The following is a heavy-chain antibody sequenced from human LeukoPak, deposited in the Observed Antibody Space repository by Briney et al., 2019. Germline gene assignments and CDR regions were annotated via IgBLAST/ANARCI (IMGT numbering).Heavy chain of an antibody. Sequence: VKVSCKASGYTFTGYYMHWVRQAPGQGLEWMGWINPKSGGTNYAQKFPGRVTMTRDTSISTAYMELSSLRSDDTAIYYCARRVFSGWGYYFGYWGQRTLVTVS. CDR3: ARRVFSGWGYYFGY. J-gene: IGHJ4*02. CDR2: INPKSGGT. D-gene: IGHD6-19*01. V-gene: IGHV1-2*02. CDR1: GYTFTGYY.